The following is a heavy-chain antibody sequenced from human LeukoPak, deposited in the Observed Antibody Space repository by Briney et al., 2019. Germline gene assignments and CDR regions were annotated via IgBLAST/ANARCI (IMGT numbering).Heavy chain of an antibody. V-gene: IGHV4-61*02. J-gene: IGHJ4*02. CDR1: GGSVTRGAYS. CDR2: IYTSGDT. D-gene: IGHD2-2*01. Sequence: SETLSLTCTVSGGSVTRGAYSWTWIRQPVGKGLEWIGRIYTSGDTKYNPSLKSRVTISVGASNNQFSLKLTSVTAADTAVYYCARDGGVVPAALFDYWGQGTLVTVSS. CDR3: ARDGGVVPAALFDY.